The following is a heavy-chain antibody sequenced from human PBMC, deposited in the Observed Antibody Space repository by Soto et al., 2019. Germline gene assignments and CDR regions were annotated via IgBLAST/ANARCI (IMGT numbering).Heavy chain of an antibody. J-gene: IGHJ3*02. CDR1: GGSISSYY. Sequence: SETLSLTCTVSGGSISSYYWSWIRQPPGKGLEWIGYIYYSGSTNYNPSLKSRVTISVDTSKNQFSLKLSSVTAADTAVYYCARARRGDAFDIWGQGTMVTVSS. CDR2: IYYSGST. CDR3: ARARRGDAFDI. V-gene: IGHV4-59*01.